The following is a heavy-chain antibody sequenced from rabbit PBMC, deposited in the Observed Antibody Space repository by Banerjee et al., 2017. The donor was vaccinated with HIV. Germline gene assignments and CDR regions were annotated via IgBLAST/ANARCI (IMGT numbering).Heavy chain of an antibody. V-gene: IGHV1S45*01. CDR1: GFSFSSSYY. CDR2: IYGGSSGST. Sequence: QEQLVESGGGLVQPEGSLTLTCTASGFSFSSSYYMCWVRQAPGKGLELSACIYGGSSGSTWYASWTKGRFTISKTSSTTVTLQMTSLTAADTATYFCARWAYGSSSGYYINLWGPGTLVTVS. D-gene: IGHD1-1*01. CDR3: ARWAYGSSSGYYINL. J-gene: IGHJ4*01.